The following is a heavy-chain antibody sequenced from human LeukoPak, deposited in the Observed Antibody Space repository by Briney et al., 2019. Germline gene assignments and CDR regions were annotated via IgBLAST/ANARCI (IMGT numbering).Heavy chain of an antibody. V-gene: IGHV1-8*03. D-gene: IGHD3-3*01. CDR1: GYTFSNYN. CDR3: ARGYPDFWSDYFGCMDV. J-gene: IGHJ6*04. Sequence: GASVKVSCKASGYTFSNYNINWVRQATGQGLEWMGWMNPNSGNTGYAEKFRGRVTITRNTSISTAYMVLSNLRSEDTAVYYCARGYPDFWSDYFGCMDVWGKGTTVTVSS. CDR2: MNPNSGNT.